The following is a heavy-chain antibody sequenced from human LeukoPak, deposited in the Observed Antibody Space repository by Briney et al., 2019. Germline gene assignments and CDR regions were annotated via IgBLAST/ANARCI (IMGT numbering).Heavy chain of an antibody. CDR1: GGSISSGGYY. D-gene: IGHD3-3*01. CDR3: AGDSITIFGVAPDY. V-gene: IGHV4-31*03. Sequence: PSETLSLTCTVSGGSISSGGYYWSWIRQHPGKGLEWIGYIYYSGSTYYNPSLKSRVTISVDTSKNQFSLKLSSVTAADTAVYYCAGDSITIFGVAPDYWGQGTLVTVSS. CDR2: IYYSGST. J-gene: IGHJ4*02.